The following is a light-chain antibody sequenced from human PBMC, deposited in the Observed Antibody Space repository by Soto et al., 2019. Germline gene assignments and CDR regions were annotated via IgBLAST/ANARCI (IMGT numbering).Light chain of an antibody. J-gene: IGKJ5*01. CDR2: DAS. V-gene: IGKV1-5*01. CDR3: QQYENLPT. CDR1: QSMSSW. Sequence: DIQMTQSPSTLSAFVGDRVTITCRASQSMSSWLAWYQQKPGKAPKLLIYDASSLEAGVPSRFRGSGSGTDFTFTISRLQPEDIATYYCQQYENLPTFGQGTRLEIK.